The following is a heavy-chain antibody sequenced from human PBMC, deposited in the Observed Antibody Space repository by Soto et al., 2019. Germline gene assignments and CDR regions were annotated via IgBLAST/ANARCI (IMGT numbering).Heavy chain of an antibody. J-gene: IGHJ4*02. CDR3: ARDEMATII. CDR1: GGSISSGGYY. V-gene: IGHV4-31*03. D-gene: IGHD5-12*01. Sequence: TSETLSLTCTVSGGSISSGGYYWSWIRQHPGKGLEWIGNIYYSGSTYYNPSLKSRVTISVDTSKNQFSLKLSSVTAADTAVYYCARDEMATIIWGQGTLVTVSS. CDR2: IYYSGST.